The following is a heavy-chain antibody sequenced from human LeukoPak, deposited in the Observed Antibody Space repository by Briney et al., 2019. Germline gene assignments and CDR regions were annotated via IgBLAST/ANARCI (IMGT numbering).Heavy chain of an antibody. J-gene: IGHJ4*02. CDR3: ARTESSGIVGATTQFQF. D-gene: IGHD1-26*01. Sequence: KSSETLSLTCGVSGYSINSGFYWDWLRQPPGKGLEWIGSIYYSGNAYYNPSLKSRVTLSVDTSKNQFSLKVTSVTAADTAVYFCARTESSGIVGATTQFQFWGQGTLVTVSS. V-gene: IGHV4-38-2*01. CDR1: GYSINSGFY. CDR2: IYYSGNA.